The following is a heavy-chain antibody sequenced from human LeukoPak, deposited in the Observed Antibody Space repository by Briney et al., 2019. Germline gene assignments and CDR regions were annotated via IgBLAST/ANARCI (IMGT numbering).Heavy chain of an antibody. CDR1: GGSISSGSCY. Sequence: PSETLSLTCAVSGGSISSGSCYWSWIRQPAGKGLEWIGRIYTSGSTNYNPSLKSRVTISVDTSKNQFSLKLSSVTAADTAVYYCARINWNDVFDYWGQGTLVTASS. CDR2: IYTSGST. CDR3: ARINWNDVFDY. D-gene: IGHD1-20*01. J-gene: IGHJ4*02. V-gene: IGHV4-61*02.